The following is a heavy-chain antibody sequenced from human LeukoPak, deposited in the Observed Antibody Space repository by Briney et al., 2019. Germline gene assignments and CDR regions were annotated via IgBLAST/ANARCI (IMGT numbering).Heavy chain of an antibody. D-gene: IGHD6-6*01. J-gene: IGHJ6*03. CDR3: ARGRSGAARPKRYYYMDV. CDR2: IIPIFGTA. Sequence: SVKVSCKASGGTFSSYAISWVRQAPGQGLEWMGGIIPIFGTANYAQKFQGRVTITADKSTSTAYMELSSLRSEDTAVYYCARGRSGAARPKRYYYMDVWGKGTTVTVSS. CDR1: GGTFSSYA. V-gene: IGHV1-69*06.